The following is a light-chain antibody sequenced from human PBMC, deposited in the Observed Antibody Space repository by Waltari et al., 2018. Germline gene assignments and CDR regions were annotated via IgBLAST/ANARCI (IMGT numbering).Light chain of an antibody. V-gene: IGLV1-51*02. Sequence: QSVLTQPPSVSAAPGQRVTISCSGGRSNIGNNYVSWYRQFPGTAPKLLIYADNALPAGGPVRFSGSRSGTTATLRITGLQPGDEADYYCGTWDSSLSGAVFGGGTHLTVL. CDR3: GTWDSSLSGAV. CDR2: ADN. CDR1: RSNIGNNY. J-gene: IGLJ7*01.